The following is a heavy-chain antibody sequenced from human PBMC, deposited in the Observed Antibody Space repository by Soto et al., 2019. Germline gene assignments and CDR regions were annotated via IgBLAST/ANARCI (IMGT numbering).Heavy chain of an antibody. V-gene: IGHV4-59*01. CDR1: GGSISSYY. CDR2: IYYSRST. J-gene: IGHJ6*03. Sequence: SETLSLTCTVSGGSISSYYWSWIRQPPGKGLEGIGYIYYSRSTNYNPSLKSRVTIAVDPSNNQFSLKLSSVTAADTAVYYCARRITIFGVVSYYYYMEVWGKGTTVTVSS. D-gene: IGHD3-3*01. CDR3: ARRITIFGVVSYYYYMEV.